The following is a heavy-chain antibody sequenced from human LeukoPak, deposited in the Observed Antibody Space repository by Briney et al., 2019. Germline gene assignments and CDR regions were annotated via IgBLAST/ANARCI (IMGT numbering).Heavy chain of an antibody. D-gene: IGHD6-19*01. CDR1: GYTFTSYY. J-gene: IGHJ5*02. CDR3: AREGIAVAYNNWFDP. V-gene: IGHV1-46*01. CDR2: INPSGGST. Sequence: ASVKVSCKASGYTFTSYYMHWVRQAPGQGLEWMGLINPSGGSTSYAQKFQGRVTMTRDTSTSTVYMELSSLRSEDTAVYYCAREGIAVAYNNWFDPWGQGTLVTVSS.